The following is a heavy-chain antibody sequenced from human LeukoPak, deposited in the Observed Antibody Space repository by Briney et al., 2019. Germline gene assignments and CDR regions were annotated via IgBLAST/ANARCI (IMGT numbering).Heavy chain of an antibody. CDR1: GGSISSSSYY. J-gene: IGHJ6*03. CDR2: IYYSGST. CDR3: AGLYSYGMRTRYYYMDV. Sequence: SETLSLTCTVSGGSISSSSYYWGWIRQPPGKGLEWIGSIYYSGSTYYNPSLKSRVTISVDTSKNQFSLKLSSVTAADTAVYYCAGLYSYGMRTRYYYMDVWGKGTTVTVSS. V-gene: IGHV4-39*07. D-gene: IGHD5-18*01.